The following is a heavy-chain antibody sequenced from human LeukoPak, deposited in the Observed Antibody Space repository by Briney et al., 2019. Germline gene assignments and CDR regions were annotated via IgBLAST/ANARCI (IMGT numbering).Heavy chain of an antibody. CDR3: AGGHSSGWFYYYYYGMDV. Sequence: ASVKVSCKASGYTFTSYDINWVRQATGQGLEWMGWMNPNSGNTGYAQKFQGRVTMTRNTSISTAYMELSSLRSEDTAVYYCAGGHSSGWFYYYYYGMDVWGQGTTVTVSS. V-gene: IGHV1-8*01. CDR1: GYTFTSYD. D-gene: IGHD6-19*01. CDR2: MNPNSGNT. J-gene: IGHJ6*02.